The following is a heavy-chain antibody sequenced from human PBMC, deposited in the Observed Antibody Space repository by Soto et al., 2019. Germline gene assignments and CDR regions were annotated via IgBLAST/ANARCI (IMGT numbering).Heavy chain of an antibody. Sequence: QVQLQESGPGLVKPSETLSLTCTVSGGSISSYYWSWIRQPPGKGLEWMGYIYYSGSTNYNPSLKSHVTRSVDTSKNQFSLKLSSVTAADTAVYYCARVPSIVFPHYYYYGIDVWGQGTTVTVSS. CDR3: ARVPSIVFPHYYYYGIDV. D-gene: IGHD1-26*01. V-gene: IGHV4-59*01. CDR1: GGSISSYY. J-gene: IGHJ6*02. CDR2: IYYSGST.